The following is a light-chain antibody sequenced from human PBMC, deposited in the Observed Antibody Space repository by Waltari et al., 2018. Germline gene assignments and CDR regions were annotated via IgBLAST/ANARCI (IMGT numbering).Light chain of an antibody. CDR1: RSDIGGYNY. CDR2: DVS. CDR3: SSYTGSSTWV. Sequence: QSALTQPASVSGSPGQSITIPCTGTRSDIGGYNYVSWYQQHVGKAPKLMIYDVSKRPSGVSYRFSGSKSGNTASLTISGLQAEDEADYYCSSYTGSSTWVFGGGTKLTVL. V-gene: IGLV2-14*01. J-gene: IGLJ3*02.